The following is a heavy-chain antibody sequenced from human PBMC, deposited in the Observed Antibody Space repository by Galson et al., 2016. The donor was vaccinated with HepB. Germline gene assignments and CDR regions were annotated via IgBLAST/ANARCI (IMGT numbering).Heavy chain of an antibody. J-gene: IGHJ4*02. V-gene: IGHV4-34*01. CDR2: INHSGST. D-gene: IGHD6-6*01. Sequence: SETLSLTCAVYGGSFSGYYWSWIRQPPGKGLEWIGEINHSGSTNYNPSLKSRVTISVDTSKNQFSLKLSSVTAADTAVYYCAGGLDSSSLYPFDYWGQGTLVTVSS. CDR1: GGSFSGYY. CDR3: AGGLDSSSLYPFDY.